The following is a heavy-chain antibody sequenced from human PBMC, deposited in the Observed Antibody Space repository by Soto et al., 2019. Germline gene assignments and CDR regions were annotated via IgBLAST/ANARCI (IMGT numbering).Heavy chain of an antibody. J-gene: IGHJ6*02. D-gene: IGHD5-18*01. CDR1: GLTFSNAW. CDR3: STGTAMVLTPLRAGMDV. V-gene: IGHV3-15*05. CDR2: IKSKTDGGTT. Sequence: EVQLVESGGGLVKPGGSLRLSCAVSGLTFSNAWMNWVRQAPGKGLEWVGRIKSKTDGGTTDYAAPVKGRFSISRDDSKNTLYVQMNSLKTEDTAVYYCSTGTAMVLTPLRAGMDVWGQGTMVTVYS.